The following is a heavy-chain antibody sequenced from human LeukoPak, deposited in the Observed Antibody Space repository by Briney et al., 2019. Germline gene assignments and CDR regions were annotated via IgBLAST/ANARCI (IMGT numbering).Heavy chain of an antibody. CDR1: GGSISSYY. Sequence: PSETLSLTCTVSGGSISSYYWSWIRQPPGKGLEWIGYIYYSGSTNYNPSLKSRVTISVDTSKNQFSLKLSSVTAADTAVYYCARGDSSGPVVCWGQGTLVTVSS. D-gene: IGHD6-19*01. J-gene: IGHJ4*02. CDR3: ARGDSSGPVVC. V-gene: IGHV4-59*01. CDR2: IYYSGST.